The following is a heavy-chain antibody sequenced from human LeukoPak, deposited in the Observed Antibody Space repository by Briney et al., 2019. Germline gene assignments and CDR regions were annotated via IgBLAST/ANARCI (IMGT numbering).Heavy chain of an antibody. CDR3: AREGSIGRYQFLHEY. CDR2: SSPYNGNT. Sequence: ASVKVSCKASGYTFINYGITWVRQAPGQGLEWMGWSSPYNGNTKYLQKFQGRVTMTTDTSTSTASMEVRSLRSDDTAVYYCAREGSIGRYQFLHEYWGQGTLVTVSS. V-gene: IGHV1-18*01. CDR1: GYTFINYG. J-gene: IGHJ4*02. D-gene: IGHD1-26*01.